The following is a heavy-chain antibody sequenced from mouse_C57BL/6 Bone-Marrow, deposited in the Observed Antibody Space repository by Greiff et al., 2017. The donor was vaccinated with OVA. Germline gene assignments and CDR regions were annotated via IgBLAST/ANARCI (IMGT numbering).Heavy chain of an antibody. CDR1: GFTFSDFY. CDR2: SRNKANDYTT. CDR3: ARDRGTGTFDY. V-gene: IGHV7-1*01. D-gene: IGHD4-1*01. Sequence: EVKLMDSGGGLVQSGRSLRLSCATSGFTFSDFYMEWVRQAPGKGLEWIAASRNKANDYTTEYSASVKGRFIVSRDTSQSILYLQMNALRAEDTAIYYCARDRGTGTFDYWGQGTTLTVSS. J-gene: IGHJ2*01.